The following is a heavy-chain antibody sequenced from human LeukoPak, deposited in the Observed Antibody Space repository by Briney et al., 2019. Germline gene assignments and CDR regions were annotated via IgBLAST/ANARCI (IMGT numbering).Heavy chain of an antibody. D-gene: IGHD3-22*01. Sequence: PGGSLRLSCAASGFSFSSNGMDWVRQAPGKGLEWVAFKRYDGSNKYYADSVKGRFTISRDNAKNTLYLQMNSLRAEDTAVYYCAKPSYDSSGYYFLPFDYWGQGTLVTVSS. CDR2: KRYDGSNK. V-gene: IGHV3-30*02. J-gene: IGHJ4*02. CDR1: GFSFSSNG. CDR3: AKPSYDSSGYYFLPFDY.